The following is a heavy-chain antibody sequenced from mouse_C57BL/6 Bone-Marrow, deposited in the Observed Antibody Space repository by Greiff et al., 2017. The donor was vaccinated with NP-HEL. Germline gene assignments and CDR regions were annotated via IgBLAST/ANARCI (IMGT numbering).Heavy chain of an antibody. CDR3: ARWHYYGSSYWYFDV. J-gene: IGHJ1*03. CDR2: IHPNSGST. D-gene: IGHD1-1*01. V-gene: IGHV1-64*01. CDR1: GYTFTSYW. Sequence: VQLQQSGAELVKPGASVKLSCKASGYTFTSYWMHWVKQRPGQGLEWIGMIHPNSGSTNYNEKFKSKATLTVDKSSSTAYMQLSSLTSEDSAVYYCARWHYYGSSYWYFDVWGTGTTVTVSS.